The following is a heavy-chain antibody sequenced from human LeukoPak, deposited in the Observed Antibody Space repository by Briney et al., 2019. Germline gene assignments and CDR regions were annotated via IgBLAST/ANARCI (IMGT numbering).Heavy chain of an antibody. CDR3: ARDKTTFTTFDY. CDR1: GFTFTNYW. CDR2: ISPDGSTT. V-gene: IGHV3-74*01. Sequence: GGSLRLSCAASGFTFTNYWMHWFRQAPGKGLVWLARISPDGSTTGYADSVKGRCTSSRDNAKNTVYLQINSLRPEDTAVYYCARDKTTFTTFDYWGRGTLVTVSS. D-gene: IGHD4-17*01. J-gene: IGHJ4*02.